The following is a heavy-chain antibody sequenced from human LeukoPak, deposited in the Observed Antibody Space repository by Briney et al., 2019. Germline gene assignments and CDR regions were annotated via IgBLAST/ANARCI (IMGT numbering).Heavy chain of an antibody. CDR1: VGTFSSYT. CDR2: IIPILGIA. D-gene: IGHD6-13*01. V-gene: IGHV1-69*04. J-gene: IGHJ1*01. Sequence: SVKVSCKASVGTFSSYTISWVRQAPGQGLEWMGRIIPILGIANYAQKFQGRVTINADKSTSTAYMELSNLRSEDTDVYYCARDPSDSSSWIKGYFQHWGQGTLVTVPS. CDR3: ARDPSDSSSWIKGYFQH.